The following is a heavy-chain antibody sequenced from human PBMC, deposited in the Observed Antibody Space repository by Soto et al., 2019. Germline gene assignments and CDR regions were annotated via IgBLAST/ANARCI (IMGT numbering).Heavy chain of an antibody. CDR2: ISAYNGNT. CDR1: GYTFTSYG. CDR3: AREALLRLYYYYGMDV. Sequence: QVQLVQSGAEVKKPGASVKVSCKASGYTFTSYGISWVRQAPGQGLEWMGWISAYNGNTNYAQKLQGRVTMTTDTSTSTAYMELRSLRSDDTAVYCCAREALLRLYYYYGMDVWGQGTTVTVSS. J-gene: IGHJ6*02. V-gene: IGHV1-18*01. D-gene: IGHD1-26*01.